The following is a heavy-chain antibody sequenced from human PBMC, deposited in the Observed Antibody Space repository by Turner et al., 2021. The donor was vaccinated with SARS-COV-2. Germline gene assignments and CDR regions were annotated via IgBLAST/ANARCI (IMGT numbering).Heavy chain of an antibody. CDR1: GGSISSTSYY. D-gene: IGHD3-3*01. Sequence: QLQLLESGPGLVKPSETLSLTCTVSGGSISSTSYYWGWIRQPPGKGLEWIGSIYYSGSTYYNPSLKSRVTISADTTKNQFSLKLSSVTAADTAVYYCACGYYSRGDYWGQGTLVTVSS. V-gene: IGHV4-39*01. CDR3: ACGYYSRGDY. CDR2: IYYSGST. J-gene: IGHJ4*02.